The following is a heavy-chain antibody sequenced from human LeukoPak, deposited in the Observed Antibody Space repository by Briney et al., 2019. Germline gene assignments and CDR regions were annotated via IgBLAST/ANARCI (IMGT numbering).Heavy chain of an antibody. CDR1: GYSFTNYW. J-gene: IGHJ6*03. D-gene: IGHD5-18*01. CDR3: ARRGYNYGRYYMDV. Sequence: GESLKISCKGSGYSFTNYWIAWVRQTPGKGLEWMGIIYPGDSDTRYSPSFQGQVTISADKSINTAYLQWSSLKASDTAMYYCARRGYNYGRYYMDVWGKGTTVTVSS. V-gene: IGHV5-51*01. CDR2: IYPGDSDT.